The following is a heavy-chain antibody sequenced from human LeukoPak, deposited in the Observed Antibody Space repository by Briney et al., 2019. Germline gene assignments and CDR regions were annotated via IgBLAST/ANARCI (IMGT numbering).Heavy chain of an antibody. J-gene: IGHJ6*03. Sequence: KPSETLSLTCTVSGGSISSYYWSWIRQPAGKGLEWIGRIYTSGSTKYNPFLKSRVTMSVDTSKNQFSLKLSSVTAADTAVYYCARDCKETPYSSSRVAYYYYYMDVWGKGTTVTVSS. D-gene: IGHD6-6*01. CDR2: IYTSGST. V-gene: IGHV4-4*07. CDR1: GGSISSYY. CDR3: ARDCKETPYSSSRVAYYYYYMDV.